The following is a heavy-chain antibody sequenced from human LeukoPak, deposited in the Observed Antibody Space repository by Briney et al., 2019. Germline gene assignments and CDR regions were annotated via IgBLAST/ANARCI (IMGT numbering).Heavy chain of an antibody. V-gene: IGHV3-30*04. D-gene: IGHD1-7*01. J-gene: IGHJ4*02. CDR2: ISYDGSNK. Sequence: GRSLRLSCAASGFTFSSYAMHWVRQAPGQGLEWVAIISYDGSNKYYANSVRGRFSISRDNSKNTPYLQLNSLRADDTAVYYCARGELLRLRDRAFGYWGQGSLVTVSS. CDR1: GFTFSSYA. CDR3: ARGELLRLRDRAFGY.